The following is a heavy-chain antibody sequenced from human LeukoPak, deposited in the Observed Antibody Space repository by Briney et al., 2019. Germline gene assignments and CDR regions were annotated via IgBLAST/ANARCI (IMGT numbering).Heavy chain of an antibody. CDR1: GGTFSSYT. Sequence: SVKVSCKASGGTFSSYTISWVRQAPGQGLEWMGRIIPILGIANYAQEFQGRVTITADKSTSTAYMELSSLRSEDTAVYYCAGHHEMADAFDIWGQGTMVTVSS. V-gene: IGHV1-69*02. CDR3: AGHHEMADAFDI. D-gene: IGHD5-24*01. CDR2: IIPILGIA. J-gene: IGHJ3*02.